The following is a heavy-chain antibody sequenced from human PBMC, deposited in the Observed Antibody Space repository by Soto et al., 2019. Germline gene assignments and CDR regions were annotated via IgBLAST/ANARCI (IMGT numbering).Heavy chain of an antibody. J-gene: IGHJ4*02. CDR1: GGSFTSNNW. Sequence: QVQLQESGPGLVKPSGTLSLTCAVSGGSFTSNNWWTWVRAPPGQGLEWIGEIYRTGSTNYNQSLKSRVTISLDKSENQFSLKVTSLTAADTAVYYCASRDPGTSVDYWGQGTLVTVSS. CDR3: ASRDPGTSVDY. CDR2: IYRTGST. D-gene: IGHD1-7*01. V-gene: IGHV4-4*02.